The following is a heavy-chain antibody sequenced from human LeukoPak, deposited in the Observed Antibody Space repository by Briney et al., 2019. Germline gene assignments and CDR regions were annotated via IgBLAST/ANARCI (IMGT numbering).Heavy chain of an antibody. V-gene: IGHV3-21*01. J-gene: IGHJ6*03. D-gene: IGHD1-20*01. Sequence: SISGISTYISYAASLKARFTISRENAKNSLYLQMNSLRAEDTAVYYCATYNWNYDYYYMDVWGKGTTVTVSS. CDR3: ATYNWNYDYYYMDV. CDR2: ISGISTYI.